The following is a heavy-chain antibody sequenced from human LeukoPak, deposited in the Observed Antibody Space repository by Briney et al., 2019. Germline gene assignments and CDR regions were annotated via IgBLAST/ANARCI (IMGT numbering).Heavy chain of an antibody. Sequence: ASVKVSCKASGGTFSSYAISWVRQAPGQGLEWMGWINPNSGGTNYAQKFQGRVTMTRDTSVTTAYMELSTLRSDDTAVYYCARGRLRGDDWGQGTLVAVSS. CDR3: ARGRLRGDD. CDR1: GGTFSSYA. J-gene: IGHJ4*02. V-gene: IGHV1-2*02. CDR2: INPNSGGT. D-gene: IGHD4-17*01.